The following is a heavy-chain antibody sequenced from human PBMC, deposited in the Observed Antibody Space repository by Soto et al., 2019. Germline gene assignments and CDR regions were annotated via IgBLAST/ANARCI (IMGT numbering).Heavy chain of an antibody. CDR2: IYYSGST. V-gene: IGHV4-59*01. J-gene: IGHJ6*02. Sequence: SETLSLTCTVSGGSISSYYWSWIRQPPGKGLEWIGYIYYSGSTNYNPSLKSRVIISVDTSKNQFSLKLSSVTAADTAVYYCASGFGLSRGLDVWGQGTTVTVSS. CDR3: ASGFGLSRGLDV. D-gene: IGHD3-16*01. CDR1: GGSISSYY.